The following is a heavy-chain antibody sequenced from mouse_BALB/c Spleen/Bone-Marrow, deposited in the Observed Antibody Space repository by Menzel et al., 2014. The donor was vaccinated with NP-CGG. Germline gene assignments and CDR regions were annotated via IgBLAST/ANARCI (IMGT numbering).Heavy chain of an antibody. J-gene: IGHJ2*01. CDR1: GYTLTSYV. CDR2: INPYNDGT. CDR3: AKGGNYRYDFDY. D-gene: IGHD2-14*01. Sequence: VQLQQSGPELVKPGASVKMSCKASGYTLTSYVMHWVKQKPGQGLEWIGYINPYNDGTKYNEKFKGMATLTSDGSSSTAYMELSSLTSEDSVVYYCAKGGNYRYDFDYWGQGTTLTVSS. V-gene: IGHV1-14*01.